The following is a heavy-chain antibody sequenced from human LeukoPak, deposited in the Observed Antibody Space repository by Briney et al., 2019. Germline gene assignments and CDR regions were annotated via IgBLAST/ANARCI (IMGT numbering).Heavy chain of an antibody. D-gene: IGHD3-22*01. CDR2: ISGSGGST. J-gene: IGHJ6*02. Sequence: GGSLRLSCAASGFTFSDCAMTWVRQAPGKGLEWVSAISGSGGSTYYADSVKGRFTISRDNSKNTLYLQMNSLRAEDTAVYYCARVNYYYYGMDVWGQGTTVTVSS. CDR1: GFTFSDCA. CDR3: ARVNYYYYGMDV. V-gene: IGHV3-23*01.